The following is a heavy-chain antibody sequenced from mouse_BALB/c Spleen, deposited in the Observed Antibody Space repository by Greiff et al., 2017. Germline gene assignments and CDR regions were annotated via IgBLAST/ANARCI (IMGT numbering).Heavy chain of an antibody. J-gene: IGHJ3*01. V-gene: IGHV3-6*02. CDR1: GYSITSGYY. D-gene: IGHD2-4*01. CDR3: ARAPYDYDPFFAY. Sequence: EVQLQESGPGLVKPSQSLSLTCSVTGYSITSGYYWNWIRQFPGNKLEWMGYISYDGSNNYNPSLKNRISITRDTSKNQFFLKLNSVTTEDTATYYCARAPYDYDPFFAYWGQGTLVTVSA. CDR2: ISYDGSN.